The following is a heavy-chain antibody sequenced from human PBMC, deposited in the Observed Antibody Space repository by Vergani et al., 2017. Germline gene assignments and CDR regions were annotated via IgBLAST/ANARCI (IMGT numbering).Heavy chain of an antibody. Sequence: QVQLVQSGTEVKKPGASVKVSCKASGYTFTNYDINWVRRATGQGLEWMGWMNPISGNTGFAQKFRGRVTITRDTSTSTVYMELSSLRSEDTAVYYCTRGWYYDSIAYWAYWGQGTLVTVSS. CDR2: MNPISGNT. D-gene: IGHD3-22*01. J-gene: IGHJ4*02. V-gene: IGHV1-8*03. CDR1: GYTFTNYD. CDR3: TRGWYYDSIAYWAY.